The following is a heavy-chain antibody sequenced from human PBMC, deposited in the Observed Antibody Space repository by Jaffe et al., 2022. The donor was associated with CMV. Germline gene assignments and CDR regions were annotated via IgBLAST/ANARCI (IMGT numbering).Heavy chain of an antibody. CDR1: GFTFSSYG. V-gene: IGHV3-33*08. J-gene: IGHJ6*03. Sequence: QVQLVESGGGVVQPGRSLRLSCAASGFTFSSYGMHWVRQAPGKGLEWVAVIWYDGSNKYYADSVKGRFTISRDNSKNTLYLQMNSLRAEDTAVYYCARSTIFGLRYYYYMDVWGKGTTVTVSS. CDR3: ARSTIFGLRYYYYMDV. D-gene: IGHD3-3*01. CDR2: IWYDGSNK.